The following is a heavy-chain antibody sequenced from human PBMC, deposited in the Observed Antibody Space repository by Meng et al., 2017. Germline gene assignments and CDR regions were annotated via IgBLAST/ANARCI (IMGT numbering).Heavy chain of an antibody. V-gene: IGHV7-4-1*02. CDR1: GYTLTSYA. CDR3: TRDGYSDCSRTSCFDS. J-gene: IGHJ4*02. CDR2: IDTKTGNP. D-gene: IGHD2-2*01. Sequence: VQLVQSGVELRNPGASVKVSCKASGYTLTSYAINWLRQAPGQGLQWMGWIDTKTGNPTYVPGFTGRLVFSLDTSVSTAYLQISGLKADDTAVYYCTRDGYSDCSRTSCFDSWGQGTLVTVSS.